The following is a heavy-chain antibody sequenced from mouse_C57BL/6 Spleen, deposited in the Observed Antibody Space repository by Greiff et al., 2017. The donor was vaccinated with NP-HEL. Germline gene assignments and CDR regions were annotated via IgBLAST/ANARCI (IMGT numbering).Heavy chain of an antibody. CDR3: ARSLLYWFAY. J-gene: IGHJ3*01. D-gene: IGHD2-1*01. CDR2: IYPGSGNT. CDR1: GYSFTSYY. Sequence: VQLQQSGPELVKPGASVKISCKASGYSFTSYYIHWVKQRPGQGLEWIGWIYPGSGNTKYNEKFKGKATLTADTSSSTAYMQLSSLTSEDSAVYYCARSLLYWFAYWGQGTLVTVSA. V-gene: IGHV1-66*01.